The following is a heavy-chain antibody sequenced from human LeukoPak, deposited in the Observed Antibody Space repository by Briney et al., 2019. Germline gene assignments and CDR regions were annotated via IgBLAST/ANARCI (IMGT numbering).Heavy chain of an antibody. J-gene: IGHJ3*02. D-gene: IGHD2-15*01. CDR3: ARGRYCSADICSGGDAFDI. V-gene: IGHV4-4*07. Sequence: PSETLSLTCTVSGGSINNYYWSWIRQPAGKGLEWIGRIYTRGSTNYNPSLKSRVTMSVDTSRNQFSLKLSSVTAADTAVYYCARGRYCSADICSGGDAFDIWGQGTMVSVSS. CDR1: GGSINNYY. CDR2: IYTRGST.